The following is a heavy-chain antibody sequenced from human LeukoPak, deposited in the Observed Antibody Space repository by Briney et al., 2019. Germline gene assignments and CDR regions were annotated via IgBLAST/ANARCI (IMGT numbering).Heavy chain of an antibody. CDR1: GYTFTSYG. D-gene: IGHD3-3*01. CDR2: ISAYNGNT. CDR3: ARAPEGRFLEWLPADYWYFDL. V-gene: IGHV1-18*01. J-gene: IGHJ2*01. Sequence: ASVKVSCKASGYTFTSYGISWVRQAPGQGLEWIGWISAYNGNTNYAQKLQGRVTMTTDTSTSTAYMELRSLRSDDTAVYYCARAPEGRFLEWLPADYWYFDLWGRGTLVTVSS.